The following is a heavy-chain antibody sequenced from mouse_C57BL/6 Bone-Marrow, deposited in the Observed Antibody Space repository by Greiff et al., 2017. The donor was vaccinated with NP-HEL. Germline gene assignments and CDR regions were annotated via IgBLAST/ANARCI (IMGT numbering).Heavy chain of an antibody. J-gene: IGHJ2*01. V-gene: IGHV10-1*01. D-gene: IGHD2-1*01. Sequence: VQLKESGGGLVQPKGSLKLSCAASGFSFNTYAMNWVRQAPGKGLEWVARIRSKSNNYATYYADSVKDRFTISRDDSESMLYLQMNNLKTEDTAMYYCVRTPIYYGTLDYWGQGTTLTVSS. CDR1: GFSFNTYA. CDR2: IRSKSNNYAT. CDR3: VRTPIYYGTLDY.